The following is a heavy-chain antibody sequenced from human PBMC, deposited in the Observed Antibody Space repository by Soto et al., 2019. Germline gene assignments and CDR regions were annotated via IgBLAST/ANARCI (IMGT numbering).Heavy chain of an antibody. CDR2: IFYSGNT. V-gene: IGHV4-39*01. Sequence: QLHLQESGPGLVKPSETLSLTCTVSGDSITNAAYYLGWIRQPPGKGLECIGIIFYSGNTYYRPSLKSRVTMSVDTSKNQFSLKVTSVSAADTSMYYCARVYGSGSYYFDFWGQGTLVTVSS. CDR1: GDSITNAAYY. CDR3: ARVYGSGSYYFDF. D-gene: IGHD3-10*01. J-gene: IGHJ4*02.